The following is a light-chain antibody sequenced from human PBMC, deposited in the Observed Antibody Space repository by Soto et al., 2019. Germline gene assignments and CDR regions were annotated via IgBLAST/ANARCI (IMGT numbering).Light chain of an antibody. V-gene: IGKV3-11*01. Sequence: EIVLTQSPATLSLSPGERATLSCRARQSVSSYLAWYQQKPGQAPMLLIYDASNRATGIPARFSGSGSGTYFSLTISSLEPEDFAVYFCQQRTNWYTFGQGTKLEIK. CDR3: QQRTNWYT. CDR2: DAS. J-gene: IGKJ2*01. CDR1: QSVSSY.